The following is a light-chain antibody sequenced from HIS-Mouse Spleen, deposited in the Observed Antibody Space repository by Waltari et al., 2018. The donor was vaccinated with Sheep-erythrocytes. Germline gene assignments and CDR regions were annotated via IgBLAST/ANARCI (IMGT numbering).Light chain of an antibody. J-gene: IGLJ2*01. CDR3: QAWDSSTAV. CDR2: QDS. Sequence: SYELTQPPSVSVPPGQTASITCSGDKFVDKHPCWYQQKPGQSPVLVIYQDSKRPSGIPERFSGSNSGNTATLTISGTQAMDEADYYCQAWDSSTAVFGGGTKLTVL. V-gene: IGLV3-1*01. CDR1: KFVDKH.